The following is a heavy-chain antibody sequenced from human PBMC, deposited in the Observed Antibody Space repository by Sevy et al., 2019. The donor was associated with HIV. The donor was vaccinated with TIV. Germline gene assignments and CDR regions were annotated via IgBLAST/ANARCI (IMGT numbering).Heavy chain of an antibody. CDR3: ASLRYYYGSGTDYSDSFDI. J-gene: IGHJ3*02. V-gene: IGHV3-23*01. D-gene: IGHD3-10*01. CDR2: ISGSGDTT. CDR1: GFMFSTYA. Sequence: GGSLRLSCEGSGFMFSTYAMSWVRQAPGKGLEWVSVISGSGDTTYYADSVKGRFTISRDNSNNTLYLLMNSLRVEDTAVYYCASLRYYYGSGTDYSDSFDIWGQGTMVTVSS.